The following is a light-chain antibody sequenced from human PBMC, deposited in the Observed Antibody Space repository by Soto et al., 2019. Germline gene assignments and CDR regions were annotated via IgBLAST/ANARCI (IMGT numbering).Light chain of an antibody. CDR1: QSVSSSY. CDR2: GAS. J-gene: IGKJ2*01. CDR3: QQYGSSPRVT. Sequence: EIVLTQSPGTLSLSPGERATLSCRASQSVSSSYLAWYQQKPGQAPRLLIYGASSRATGMPDRFSGSGSGTDFTLTISRLEPEDVAGYYCQQYGSSPRVTFGQGTKLEIK. V-gene: IGKV3-20*01.